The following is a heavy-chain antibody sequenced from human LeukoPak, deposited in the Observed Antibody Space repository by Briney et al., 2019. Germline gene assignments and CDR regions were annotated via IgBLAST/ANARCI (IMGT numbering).Heavy chain of an antibody. Sequence: PGASVNVSCKASGYTFTSHDIDWVRQATGQGLEWMGWMNPNSGNTGHAQKFQGRVTMTRHTSISTVYMELSSQPSEDPAVYFRARGLVRGRFDRDVWGQGTTVTVSS. J-gene: IGHJ6*02. D-gene: IGHD3-10*01. CDR1: GYTFTSHD. CDR3: ARGLVRGRFDRDV. CDR2: MNPNSGNT. V-gene: IGHV1-8*01.